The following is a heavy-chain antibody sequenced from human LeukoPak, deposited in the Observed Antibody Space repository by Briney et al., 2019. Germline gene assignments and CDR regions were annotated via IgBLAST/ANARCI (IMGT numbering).Heavy chain of an antibody. Sequence: ASVKVSCKASSCTFTSYGLSWVRQAPGQGLEWMGWISAYNGNTNYAQKLQGRVTMTTDTSTSTAYMELRSLRSDDTAVYYCARDNYDSSGPEYFQHWGQGTLVTVSS. J-gene: IGHJ1*01. V-gene: IGHV1-18*01. CDR1: SCTFTSYG. CDR2: ISAYNGNT. D-gene: IGHD3-22*01. CDR3: ARDNYDSSGPEYFQH.